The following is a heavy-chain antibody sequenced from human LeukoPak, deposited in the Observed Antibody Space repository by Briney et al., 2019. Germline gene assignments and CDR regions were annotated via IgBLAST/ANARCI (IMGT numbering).Heavy chain of an antibody. CDR1: GFTFGDYA. CDR3: TRPTKTYYYDSSGPRVYYYYYMDV. J-gene: IGHJ6*03. CDR2: IRSKAYGGTT. Sequence: GGSLRLSCTASGFTFGDYAMSWVRQAPGKGLEWVGFIRSKAYGGTTEYAASVKGRFTISRDDSKSIAHLQMNSLKTEDTAVYYCTRPTKTYYYDSSGPRVYYYYYMDVWGKGTTVTISS. D-gene: IGHD3-22*01. V-gene: IGHV3-49*04.